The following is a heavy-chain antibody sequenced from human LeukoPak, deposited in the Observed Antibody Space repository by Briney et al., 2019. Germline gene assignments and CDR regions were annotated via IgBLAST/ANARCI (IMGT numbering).Heavy chain of an antibody. CDR3: ARDLPGQYGFDI. V-gene: IGHV4-39*07. D-gene: IGHD1-14*01. Sequence: SVTLSLTCTVSGGSISSSSYYWGWIRQPPGKGLEWIGSIYYSGSTYYNPSFKSRVTISVDTSKKQVSLRLSSVTAADTAVYYCARDLPGQYGFDIWGQGTMVTVSS. CDR2: IYYSGST. CDR1: GGSISSSSYY. J-gene: IGHJ3*02.